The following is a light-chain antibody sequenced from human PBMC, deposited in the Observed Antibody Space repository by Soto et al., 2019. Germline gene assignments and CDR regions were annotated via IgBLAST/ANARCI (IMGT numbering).Light chain of an antibody. J-gene: IGLJ1*01. Sequence: QSVLTQPAAVSWSPGQSITIPRTGNSSEVGGYNYVSWYQQHPGKAPKFMIYDVSSRPSGVSNRFSGSKSGNTASLTISGLQAEDEADYYCCSYTTSNTRQIVFGTGTKVTVL. V-gene: IGLV2-14*03. CDR2: DVS. CDR1: SSEVGGYNY. CDR3: CSYTTSNTRQIV.